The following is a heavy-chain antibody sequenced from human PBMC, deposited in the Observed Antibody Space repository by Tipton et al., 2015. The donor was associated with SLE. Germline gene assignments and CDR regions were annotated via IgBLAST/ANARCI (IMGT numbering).Heavy chain of an antibody. CDR2: INHSGST. CDR3: ARGHEDRLFTMVRAPDP. J-gene: IGHJ5*02. Sequence: GLVKPSETLSLTCAVYGGSFSGYYWSWIRQPPGKGLEWIGEINHSGSTNYNPSLKSRVTISVDTSKNQFSLKLSSVTAADTAVYYCARGHEDRLFTMVRAPDPWGQGTLVTVSS. D-gene: IGHD3-10*01. CDR1: GGSFSGYY. V-gene: IGHV4-34*01.